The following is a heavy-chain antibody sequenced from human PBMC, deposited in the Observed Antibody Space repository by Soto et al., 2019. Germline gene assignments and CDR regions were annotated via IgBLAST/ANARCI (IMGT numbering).Heavy chain of an antibody. CDR1: GGSITNYD. Sequence: PSETLSLTCTVSGGSITNYDWSWIRQPPGKGLEYIGYMYYSGSTNYNPSLKSRVTISVDTSKNQFSLKLSSVTAADTAVYYCARDRSGLDYWGQGTLVTVSS. D-gene: IGHD5-12*01. J-gene: IGHJ4*02. V-gene: IGHV4-59*01. CDR3: ARDRSGLDY. CDR2: MYYSGST.